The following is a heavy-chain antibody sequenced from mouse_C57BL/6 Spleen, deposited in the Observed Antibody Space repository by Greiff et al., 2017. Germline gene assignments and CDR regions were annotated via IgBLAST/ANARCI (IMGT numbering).Heavy chain of an antibody. J-gene: IGHJ4*01. D-gene: IGHD2-2*01. CDR2: IDPSDSYT. CDR1: GYTFTSYW. V-gene: IGHV1-50*01. CDR3: ARLGGYDGAMDY. Sequence: QVQLQQPGAELVKPGASVKLSCKASGYTFTSYWMQWVKQRPGQGLEWIGEIDPSDSYTNYNQKFKGKATLTVDTSSSTAYMQLSSLTSEDSAVFYCARLGGYDGAMDYWGKGTSVTVSS.